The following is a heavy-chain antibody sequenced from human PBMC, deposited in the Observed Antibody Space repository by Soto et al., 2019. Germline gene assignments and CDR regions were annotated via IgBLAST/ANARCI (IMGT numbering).Heavy chain of an antibody. CDR2: IYYSGST. D-gene: IGHD1-20*01. V-gene: IGHV4-59*01. CDR1: GGSISSYY. J-gene: IGHJ4*02. Sequence: PSETLSLTCTVSGGSISSYYWSWIRQPPGKGLEWIGYIYYSGSTNYNPSLKSQVTISVDTSKNQFSLKLSSVTAADTAVYYCASGGISGLYYFDYWGQGTLVTVSS. CDR3: ASGGISGLYYFDY.